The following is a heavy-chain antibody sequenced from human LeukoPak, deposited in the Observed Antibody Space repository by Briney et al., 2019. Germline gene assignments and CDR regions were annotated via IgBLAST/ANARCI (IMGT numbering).Heavy chain of an antibody. CDR2: ISSSGTGI. J-gene: IGHJ3*02. CDR3: ARAMWDAFDI. CDR1: GYTFRDYY. Sequence: PGGSLRLSCAASGYTFRDYYMGWIRRAPGKGLEWVSYISSSGTGIYYADSVKGRFTIFRDNAKNSLHLQVNSLRAEDTAVYYCARAMWDAFDIWGQGTMVTVSS. V-gene: IGHV3-11*01. D-gene: IGHD3-10*02.